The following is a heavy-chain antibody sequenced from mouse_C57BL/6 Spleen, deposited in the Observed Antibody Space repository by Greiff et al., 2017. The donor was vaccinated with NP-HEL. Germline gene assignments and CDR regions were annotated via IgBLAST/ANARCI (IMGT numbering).Heavy chain of an antibody. J-gene: IGHJ1*03. CDR1: GYSITSGYY. CDR2: ISYDGSN. V-gene: IGHV3-6*01. Sequence: EVKLLESGPGLVKPSQSLSLTCSVTGYSITSGYYWNWIRQFPGNKLEWMGYISYDGSNNYNPSLKNRISITRDTSKNQFFLKLNSVTTEDTATYYCARAPLLLRQRGYFDVWGTGTTVTVSS. CDR3: ARAPLLLRQRGYFDV. D-gene: IGHD1-1*01.